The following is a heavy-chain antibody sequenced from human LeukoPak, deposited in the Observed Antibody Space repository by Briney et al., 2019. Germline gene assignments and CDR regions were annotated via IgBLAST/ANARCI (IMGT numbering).Heavy chain of an antibody. CDR3: ARVGRGAARPRYYYYMDV. CDR1: GGSISSSSYY. J-gene: IGHJ6*03. CDR2: IYYSGST. D-gene: IGHD6-6*01. Sequence: SETLSLACTVSGGSISSSSYYWGWIRQPPGKGLEWIGYIYYSGSTNYNPSLKSRVTISVDTSKNQFSLKLSSVTAADTAVYYCARVGRGAARPRYYYYMDVWGKGTTVTVSS. V-gene: IGHV4-61*05.